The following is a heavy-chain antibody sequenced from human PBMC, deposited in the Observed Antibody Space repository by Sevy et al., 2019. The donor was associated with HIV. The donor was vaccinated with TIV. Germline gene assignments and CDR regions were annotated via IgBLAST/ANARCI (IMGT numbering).Heavy chain of an antibody. J-gene: IGHJ4*02. CDR2: IWNDGSNK. V-gene: IGHV3-33*01. Sequence: GGSLRLSCAVSGFTFSNYGMQWVRQAPGEGLEWVALIWNDGSNKYYADSVKGRFTTSRDNSSSTLYLQMNSLRAEDTGVYYCARDVRGEGIRPGDLDYWGQGTLVTVSS. D-gene: IGHD3-10*02. CDR3: ARDVRGEGIRPGDLDY. CDR1: GFTFSNYG.